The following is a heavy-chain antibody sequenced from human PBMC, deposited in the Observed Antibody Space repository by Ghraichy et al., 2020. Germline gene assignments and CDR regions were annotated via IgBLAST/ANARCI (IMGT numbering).Heavy chain of an antibody. J-gene: IGHJ4*02. V-gene: IGHV3-74*01. CDR2: INSEGNST. D-gene: IGHD6-13*01. CDR1: GFTFSSYW. Sequence: GGSLRLSCAASGFTFSSYWMHWVRPAPGKGLVWVSRINSEGNSTSYADSVRGRFTISRDNAKNTLYLQMNSLRAEDTAVYYCARWGIAAAGDYWGQGTLVTVSS. CDR3: ARWGIAAAGDY.